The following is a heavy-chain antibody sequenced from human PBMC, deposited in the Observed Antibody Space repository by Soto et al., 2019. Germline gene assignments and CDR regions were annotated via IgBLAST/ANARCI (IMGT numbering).Heavy chain of an antibody. CDR1: GGTFSSYA. J-gene: IGHJ5*02. D-gene: IGHD2-15*01. V-gene: IGHV1-69*01. Sequence: QVQLVQSGAEVKKPGSSVKVSCNASGGTFSSYAISWVRQAPGQGLEWMGGIIPIFGTANYAQKFQGRVTITADESTSTAYMELSSLRSEDTAVYYCARGMEEYCSGGSCYSPRWFDPWGQGTLVTVSS. CDR2: IIPIFGTA. CDR3: ARGMEEYCSGGSCYSPRWFDP.